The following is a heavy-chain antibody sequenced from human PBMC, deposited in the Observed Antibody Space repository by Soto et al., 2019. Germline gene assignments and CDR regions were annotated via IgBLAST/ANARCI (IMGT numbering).Heavy chain of an antibody. CDR2: IWYDGSNK. D-gene: IGHD2-15*01. Sequence: GGSLRLSCAASGFTFSSYGMHWVRQAPGKGLEWGAVIWYDGSNKYYADSVKGRFTISRDNSKNTLYLHMNSLRAEDTAVYYCAREDRVVVVAADLNYYYYGMDVWGQGTTVTVSS. CDR3: AREDRVVVVAADLNYYYYGMDV. J-gene: IGHJ6*02. CDR1: GFTFSSYG. V-gene: IGHV3-33*01.